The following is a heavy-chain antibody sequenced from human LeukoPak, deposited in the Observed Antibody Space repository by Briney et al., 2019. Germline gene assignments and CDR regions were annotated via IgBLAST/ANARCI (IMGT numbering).Heavy chain of an antibody. CDR3: AKMPAYYYDSSGYAFHFDY. V-gene: IGHV3-23*01. D-gene: IGHD3-22*01. CDR1: AFTFATYA. Sequence: GGSLRLSCAASAFTFATYAMSWVRQAPGKGLEWVSSISGSGGSTHYADSVRGRVTISRDNSKSTLYLQMNSLRAEDTAIYYCAKMPAYYYDSSGYAFHFDYWGQGTLVTVSS. J-gene: IGHJ4*02. CDR2: ISGSGGST.